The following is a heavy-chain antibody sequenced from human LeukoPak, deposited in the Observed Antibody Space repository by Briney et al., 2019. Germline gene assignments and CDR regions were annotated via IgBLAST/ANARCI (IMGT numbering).Heavy chain of an antibody. D-gene: IGHD1-1*01. Sequence: GGSLRLSCAASGFTFSSYAMYWVRQAPGKGLEWVAVISYDGSNKYYADSVKGRFTISRDNSKNTLYLQMNSLRAEDTAVYYCAKVDTVQTTTSPFDHWGQGTRVTVSS. CDR1: GFTFSSYA. J-gene: IGHJ4*02. CDR2: ISYDGSNK. V-gene: IGHV3-30-3*01. CDR3: AKVDTVQTTTSPFDH.